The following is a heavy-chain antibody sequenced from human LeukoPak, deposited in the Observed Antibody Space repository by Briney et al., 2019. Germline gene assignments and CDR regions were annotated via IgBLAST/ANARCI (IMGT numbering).Heavy chain of an antibody. Sequence: GGSLRLSCAASGFTFSSYGMHWVRQAPGKGLEWVAFIRYDGSNKYFADSVKGRFTISRDNSKNTLYLQMNSLRAEDTAVYYCAKVLSGSYSFDYWGQGTLVTVSS. V-gene: IGHV3-30*02. CDR3: AKVLSGSYSFDY. D-gene: IGHD1-26*01. CDR1: GFTFSSYG. J-gene: IGHJ4*02. CDR2: IRYDGSNK.